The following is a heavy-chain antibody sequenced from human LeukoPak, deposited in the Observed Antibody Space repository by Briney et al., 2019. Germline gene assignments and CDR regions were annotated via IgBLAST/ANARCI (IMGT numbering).Heavy chain of an antibody. Sequence: SETLSLTCTVSGGSIRSYYWSWIRQPPGKGLEWIGYIYYSGSTNYNPSLKSRVTISVDTSKNQFSLKLSSVTAADTAVYYCARGEQYDFWSGYWAYWGQGTLVTVSS. D-gene: IGHD3-3*01. CDR1: GGSIRSYY. V-gene: IGHV4-59*01. J-gene: IGHJ4*02. CDR3: ARGEQYDFWSGYWAY. CDR2: IYYSGST.